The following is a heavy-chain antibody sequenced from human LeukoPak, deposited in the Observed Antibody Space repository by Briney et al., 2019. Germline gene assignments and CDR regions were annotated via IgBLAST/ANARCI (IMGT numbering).Heavy chain of an antibody. CDR1: GYTFTSYY. CDR3: ARDLHYDFWSGYYKGWFDP. Sequence: ASVKVSCKASGYTFTSYYMHWVRQAPGQGLEWMGIINPSGGSTSYAQKFQGRVTMTRDMSTSTVYMELRSLRSDDTAVYYCARDLHYDFWSGYYKGWFDPWGQGTLVTVSS. J-gene: IGHJ5*02. D-gene: IGHD3-3*01. V-gene: IGHV1-46*01. CDR2: INPSGGST.